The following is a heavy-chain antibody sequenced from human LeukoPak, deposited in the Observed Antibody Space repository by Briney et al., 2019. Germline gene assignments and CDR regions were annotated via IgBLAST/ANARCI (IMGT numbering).Heavy chain of an antibody. V-gene: IGHV3-23*01. CDR3: VRDKRFPDDVFDI. Sequence: GSLRLSCAASGFTFSSYAMSWVRQAPGKGLEWVSAVSASDGRTYYADSVRGRFTISRDNFKNTLCVQMNSLRAEDTAVYYCVRDKRFPDDVFDIWGQGTMVTVSS. CDR1: GFTFSSYA. CDR2: VSASDGRT. D-gene: IGHD3-10*01. J-gene: IGHJ3*02.